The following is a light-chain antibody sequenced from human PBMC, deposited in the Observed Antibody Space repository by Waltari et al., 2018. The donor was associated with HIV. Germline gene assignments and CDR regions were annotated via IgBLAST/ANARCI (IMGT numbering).Light chain of an antibody. V-gene: IGKV1-5*03. CDR2: KAS. Sequence: IKMTQSPSTLSTSVGDRITLTCRANQSISTWLAWYQQRPGKAPKLILYKASSLESGVPLRFSGSGSGTEFTLTITGLQPDDFATYYCQQYNTSSPWTFGQGTRVDI. CDR3: QQYNTSSPWT. CDR1: QSISTW. J-gene: IGKJ1*01.